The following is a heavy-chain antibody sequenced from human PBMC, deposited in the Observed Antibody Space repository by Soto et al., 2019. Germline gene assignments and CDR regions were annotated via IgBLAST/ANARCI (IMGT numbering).Heavy chain of an antibody. V-gene: IGHV4-31*03. J-gene: IGHJ4*02. D-gene: IGHD3-22*01. CDR3: ATYYDSSGPTFDF. Sequence: PSETLSLTCTASGGSIITGDHYWSWLRQLPGKGLEWSGYIYYSGTTYENPSLRSRLSMSVDTSKNQFSLRLSSVTAADTAVYYCATYYDSSGPTFDFWGQGTPVTVSS. CDR2: IYYSGTT. CDR1: GGSIITGDHY.